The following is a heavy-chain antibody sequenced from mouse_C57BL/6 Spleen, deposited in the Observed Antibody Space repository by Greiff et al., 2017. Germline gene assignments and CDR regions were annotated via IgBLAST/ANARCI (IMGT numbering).Heavy chain of an antibody. CDR3: ARPGNNYNYYAMDY. CDR2: ISSGSSTI. Sequence: EVQLVEPGGGLVKPGGSLKLSCAASGFTFSDYGMHWVRQAPEQGLEWVAYISSGSSTIYYADTVKGRFTISRDNAKNTLFLQMTSLRSEDTAMYYCARPGNNYNYYAMDYWGQGTSVTVSS. CDR1: GFTFSDYG. J-gene: IGHJ4*01. V-gene: IGHV5-17*01. D-gene: IGHD5-2*01.